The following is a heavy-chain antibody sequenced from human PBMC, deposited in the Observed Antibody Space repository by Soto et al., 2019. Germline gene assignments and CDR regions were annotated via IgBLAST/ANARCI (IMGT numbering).Heavy chain of an antibody. V-gene: IGHV1-2*02. D-gene: IGHD3-22*01. J-gene: IGHJ4*02. CDR3: ARATPGYDSSGYYPADY. CDR2: INPNSGGT. CDR1: GYTFTVYY. Sequence: ASVKVSCKASGYTFTVYYMHCVLQSPLQWREWMGWINPNSGGTNYAQKFQGRVTMTRDTSISTAYMELSRLRSDDTAVYYCARATPGYDSSGYYPADYWGQGTLVTVSS.